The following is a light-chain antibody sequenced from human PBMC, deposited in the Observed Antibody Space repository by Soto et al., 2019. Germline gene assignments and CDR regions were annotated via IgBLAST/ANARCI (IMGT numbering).Light chain of an antibody. V-gene: IGLV4-69*01. J-gene: IGLJ2*01. CDR1: SGHSSYA. CDR3: QTWGTGIRV. CDR2: LNSDGSH. Sequence: QLVLTQSPSASASLGASVKLTCILSSGHSSYAIAWHQQQPEKGPRYLMKLNSDGSHSKGDGIPDRFSGSSSGAERYLTISCLQSEDEADYYCQTWGTGIRVFGGGTKLTV.